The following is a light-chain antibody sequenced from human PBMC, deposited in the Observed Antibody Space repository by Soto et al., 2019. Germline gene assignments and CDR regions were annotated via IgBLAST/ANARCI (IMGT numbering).Light chain of an antibody. J-gene: IGKJ5*01. CDR1: QSVSSSY. Sequence: EVGLTQSPGTLSLSPGERATLSCRASQSVSSSYLAWYQQKPGQAPRLLIYGASSRATGIPDRFSGSGSGTGFTLTINRLEPEDFAVYYCQQYGSSPNTFGQGTRLEIK. V-gene: IGKV3-20*01. CDR3: QQYGSSPNT. CDR2: GAS.